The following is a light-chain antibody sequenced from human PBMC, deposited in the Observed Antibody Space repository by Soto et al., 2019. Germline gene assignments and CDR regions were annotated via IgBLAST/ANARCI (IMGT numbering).Light chain of an antibody. CDR2: EVS. Sequence: QSALTQPPSASGSPGQSVTISCTGTSSDVGGYNYVPWYQQHPGKAPKFMIYEVSKRPSGVPDRFSGSKSGNTASLTVSGLQADDEADYYCSSYAGSNNPVIFGGGTKLTVL. CDR3: SSYAGSNNPVI. J-gene: IGLJ2*01. V-gene: IGLV2-8*01. CDR1: SSDVGGYNY.